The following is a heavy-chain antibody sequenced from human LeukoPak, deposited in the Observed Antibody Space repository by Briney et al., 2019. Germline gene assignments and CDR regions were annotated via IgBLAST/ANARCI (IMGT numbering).Heavy chain of an antibody. Sequence: ASVKVSCKASGYTVTNCGINWVRQAPGQGLEWMGWISPYNGNTNYAQNLQGRVTVTTDTSTSTAYMELRSLRSDDTAVYYCARDRGVAVSGVSWDWGQGTLVTVSS. D-gene: IGHD6-19*01. V-gene: IGHV1-18*01. J-gene: IGHJ4*02. CDR1: GYTVTNCG. CDR2: ISPYNGNT. CDR3: ARDRGVAVSGVSWD.